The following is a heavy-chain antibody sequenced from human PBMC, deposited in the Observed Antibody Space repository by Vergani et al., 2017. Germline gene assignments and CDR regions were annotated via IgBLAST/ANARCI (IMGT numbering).Heavy chain of an antibody. Sequence: EVQLLESGGGLVQPGGSLRLSCAASGFTFSSYAMSWVRQAPGKGLEWVSAIRGSGGSTYYADSVKGRFTISRDNSKNTLYLQMNSLRAEDTAVYYCAKGRITMVRGVIHFDYWGQGTLVTVSS. CDR2: IRGSGGST. CDR3: AKGRITMVRGVIHFDY. V-gene: IGHV3-23*01. J-gene: IGHJ4*02. D-gene: IGHD3-10*01. CDR1: GFTFSSYA.